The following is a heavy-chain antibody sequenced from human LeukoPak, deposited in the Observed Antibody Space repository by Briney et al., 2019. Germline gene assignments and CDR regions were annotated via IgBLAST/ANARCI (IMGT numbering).Heavy chain of an antibody. CDR3: AKPHFDD. V-gene: IGHV3-64*01. CDR2: ISSNGGST. J-gene: IGHJ4*02. Sequence: GGSLRLSCAASGFTFSSYAMHWVRQAPGKGLEYVSAISSNGGSTYYANSVKGRFTISRDNSKNTLYLQMGSLRAEDMAVYYCAKPHFDDWGQGTLVTVSS. CDR1: GFTFSSYA.